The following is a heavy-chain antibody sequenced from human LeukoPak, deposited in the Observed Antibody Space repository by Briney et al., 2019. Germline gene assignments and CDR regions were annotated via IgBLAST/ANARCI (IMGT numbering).Heavy chain of an antibody. V-gene: IGHV1-2*02. J-gene: IGHJ6*03. Sequence: ASVKVSCKASGYTFTSYYMHWVRQAPGQGLEWMGWINPNSGGTNYAQKFQGRVTMTRDTSISTAYMELSRLRSDDTAVYYCARGGRLLPYYYYYYMDVWGKGTTVTVSS. CDR1: GYTFTSYY. CDR3: ARGGRLLPYYYYYYMDV. CDR2: INPNSGGT. D-gene: IGHD3-22*01.